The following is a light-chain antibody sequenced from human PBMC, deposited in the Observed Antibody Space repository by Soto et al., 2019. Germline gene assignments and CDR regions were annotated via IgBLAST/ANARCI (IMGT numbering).Light chain of an antibody. Sequence: DIQMTQSPSTLSAPVGDRVTITCRASQSITDWLAWYHQKPGKAPKLLIYDASGLESGVPSRFSSSVSVTKFTLTISRLQLDYFATYSCQQYKSYSRTSVGVTKVDIK. CDR2: DAS. CDR1: QSITDW. V-gene: IGKV1-5*01. J-gene: IGKJ4*01. CDR3: QQYKSYSRT.